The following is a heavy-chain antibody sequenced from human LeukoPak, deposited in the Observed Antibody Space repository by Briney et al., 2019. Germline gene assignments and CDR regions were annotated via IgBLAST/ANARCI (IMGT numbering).Heavy chain of an antibody. CDR3: ARREGYCNSTSCYIFDF. V-gene: IGHV3-13*03. CDR1: GFTFSNYD. J-gene: IGHJ4*02. Sequence: GGSLRLSCAACGFTFSNYDIYWVRQATGKGLEWVSAIGAAGDTHFPGSVKGQFTISRETAKNALYLQMNSRRAGDTAVYYCARREGYCNSTSCYIFDFWGQGTLVTVSS. CDR2: IGAAGDT. D-gene: IGHD2-2*02.